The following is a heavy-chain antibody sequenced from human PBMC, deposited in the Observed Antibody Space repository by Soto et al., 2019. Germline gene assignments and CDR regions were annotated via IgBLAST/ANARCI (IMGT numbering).Heavy chain of an antibody. J-gene: IGHJ4*02. Sequence: QLVETGGGLIQPGTSLTLSCAAYGFSVSRNYMTWVRQAPGKGLEWVSFVYSGGATFYADSVKGRFILSRDDSQNTMYLQMNNLRAEDTAVYYCARGPGRLWGRGTLVTVAS. V-gene: IGHV3-53*02. CDR1: GFSVSRNY. D-gene: IGHD3-10*01. CDR2: VYSGGAT. CDR3: ARGPGRL.